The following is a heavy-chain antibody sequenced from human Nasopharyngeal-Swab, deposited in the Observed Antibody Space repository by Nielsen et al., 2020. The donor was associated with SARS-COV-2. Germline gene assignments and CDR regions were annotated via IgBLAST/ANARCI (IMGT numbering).Heavy chain of an antibody. D-gene: IGHD6-13*01. CDR2: IYYGGST. CDR3: ATLSSSWYEYYFDY. J-gene: IGHJ4*02. V-gene: IGHV4-39*01. Sequence: GSLRLSCTVSGGSISSSTYYWAWIRQPPGKGLEWIGSIYYGGSTYYNPSLKSRVTIPVDTSKNQFSLKLSSVTAADTAVYYCATLSSSWYEYYFDYWGQGTLVTVSS. CDR1: GGSISSSTYY.